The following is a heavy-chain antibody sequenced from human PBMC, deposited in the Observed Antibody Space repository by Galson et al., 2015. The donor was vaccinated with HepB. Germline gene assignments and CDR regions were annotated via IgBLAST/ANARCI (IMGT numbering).Heavy chain of an antibody. CDR1: GFTFSSYA. J-gene: IGHJ1*01. Sequence: SLRLSCAASGFTFSSYAMSWVRQAPGKGLEWVSAISGSGGSTYYADSVKGRFTISRDNSKNTLYLQMNSLRAEDTAVYYCAKDAYQYYYDSSAGGYFQHWGQGTLVTVSS. D-gene: IGHD3-22*01. CDR2: ISGSGGST. V-gene: IGHV3-23*01. CDR3: AKDAYQYYYDSSAGGYFQH.